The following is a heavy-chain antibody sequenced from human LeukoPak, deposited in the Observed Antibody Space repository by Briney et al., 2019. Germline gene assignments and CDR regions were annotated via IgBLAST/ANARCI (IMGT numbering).Heavy chain of an antibody. V-gene: IGHV3-7*04. CDR3: ARDRAYKSFDY. D-gene: IGHD3-16*01. CDR1: GFTFSSSW. Sequence: GGSLRLSCAASGFTFSSSWMTWVSQAPGKGLEWVATIKPDGSEGSYVDSVNGRFTISRDNAKNSLFLRMISLRAEDTAVYYCARDRAYKSFDYWGQGALVTVSS. J-gene: IGHJ4*02. CDR2: IKPDGSEG.